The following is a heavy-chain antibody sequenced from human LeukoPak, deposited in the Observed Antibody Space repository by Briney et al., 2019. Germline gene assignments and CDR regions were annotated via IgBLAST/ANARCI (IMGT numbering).Heavy chain of an antibody. V-gene: IGHV1-46*01. CDR3: AREVVGATHFDY. J-gene: IGHJ4*02. D-gene: IGHD1-26*01. Sequence: ASVKVSCKASGYTFTSYYMHWVRQAPGQGLEWMGIINPSGGSTSYAQKFQGRVTMTRDTSTSTVYMELSSLRSEDSAVYYCAREVVGATHFDYWGQGTLVTVSS. CDR1: GYTFTSYY. CDR2: INPSGGST.